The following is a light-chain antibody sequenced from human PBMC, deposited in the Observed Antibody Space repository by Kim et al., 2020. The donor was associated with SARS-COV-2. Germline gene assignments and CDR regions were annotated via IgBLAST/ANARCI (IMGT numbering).Light chain of an antibody. CDR3: SSYTSSSTGV. CDR2: DVS. Sequence: PLRIASPATSSDVREITLISWDQKHPEKAPQSMIYDVSNRPSGVSNRVSGSKAGKKASLTTSGLQAEDVSDYLCSSYTSSSTGVFGGGTKLTVL. V-gene: IGLV2-14*03. CDR1: SSDVREITL. J-gene: IGLJ2*01.